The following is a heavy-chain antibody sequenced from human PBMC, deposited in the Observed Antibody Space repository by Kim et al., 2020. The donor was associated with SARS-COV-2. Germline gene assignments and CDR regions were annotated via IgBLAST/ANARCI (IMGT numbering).Heavy chain of an antibody. D-gene: IGHD3-9*01. V-gene: IGHV3-33*06. J-gene: IGHJ3*01. CDR2: IWNDGSSK. CDR1: GFTFSTYG. CDR3: AKGNDILSAFDF. Sequence: GGSLRLSCAASGFTFSTYGMHWVRQAPGKGLEWVANIWNDGSSKYYADSVKGRFTISRDNSKNTLYLQMNSLRAEDTAVYFCAKGNDILSAFDFWGQGT.